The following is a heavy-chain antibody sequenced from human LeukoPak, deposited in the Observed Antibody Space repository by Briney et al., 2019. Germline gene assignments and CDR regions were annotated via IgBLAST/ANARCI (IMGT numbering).Heavy chain of an antibody. CDR2: INSDGSST. CDR1: GFTFSSYS. CDR3: ARDGDGDYVDY. D-gene: IGHD2-21*02. J-gene: IGHJ4*02. Sequence: PGGSLRLSCAASGFTFSSYSMNWVRQAPGKGLVWVSRINSDGSSTSYADSVKGRFTISRDNAKNTLYLQMNSLRAEDTAVYYCARDGDGDYVDYWGQGTLVTVSS. V-gene: IGHV3-74*01.